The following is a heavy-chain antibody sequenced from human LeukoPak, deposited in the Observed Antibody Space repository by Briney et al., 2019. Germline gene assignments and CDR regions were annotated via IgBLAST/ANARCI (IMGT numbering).Heavy chain of an antibody. D-gene: IGHD4-17*01. Sequence: PGGSLRLSCAASGFTFSSYAMSWVRQAPGKGLEWVSAISGSGGSTYYADSVKGRFTISRDNSKNTLYLQMNSLRAEDTAVYYCAKSRVDYGDYVGAFDIWGQGTMVTVSS. J-gene: IGHJ3*02. CDR1: GFTFSSYA. CDR2: ISGSGGST. V-gene: IGHV3-23*01. CDR3: AKSRVDYGDYVGAFDI.